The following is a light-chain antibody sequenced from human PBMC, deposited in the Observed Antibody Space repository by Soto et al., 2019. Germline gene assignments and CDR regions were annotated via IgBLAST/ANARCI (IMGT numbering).Light chain of an antibody. J-gene: IGKJ4*01. CDR2: DAS. Sequence: EIVVTQSPATLSLSPGERATLSCRASQSISSYLAWYQQKPGQAPRLLIYDASNRATGIPARFSGSGSGTDFTLTISSLEPEDFAVYYCQHRSTWPLTFGGGTKVEIQ. V-gene: IGKV3-11*01. CDR3: QHRSTWPLT. CDR1: QSISSY.